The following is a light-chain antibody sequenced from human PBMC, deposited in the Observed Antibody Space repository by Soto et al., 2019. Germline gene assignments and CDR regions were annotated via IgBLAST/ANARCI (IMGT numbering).Light chain of an antibody. CDR1: QTVTRSY. CDR3: QQYGGGPWT. Sequence: EIVLTQSPGTMSLSPGERVTLSCRASQTVTRSYLAWYQQKPGQAPRLLIYGASIRATGIPDRFSGSGSGTDFTLTIRRLEPEDFAVFYCQQYGGGPWTFGQGTKVESK. V-gene: IGKV3-20*01. CDR2: GAS. J-gene: IGKJ1*01.